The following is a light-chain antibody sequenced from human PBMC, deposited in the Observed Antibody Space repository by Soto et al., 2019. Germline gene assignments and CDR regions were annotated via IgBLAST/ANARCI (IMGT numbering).Light chain of an antibody. Sequence: QSALTQPPSASGTPGQTVTISCSGSSSNIGSNSVNWYQHLPGTAPKLLIFYSNQRPSGVPDRFSGSRSGTSASLAISGLQSEDEADYYCASWDDSLKGHYVFGTGTKPTVL. CDR1: SSNIGSNS. CDR2: YSN. CDR3: ASWDDSLKGHYV. V-gene: IGLV1-44*01. J-gene: IGLJ1*01.